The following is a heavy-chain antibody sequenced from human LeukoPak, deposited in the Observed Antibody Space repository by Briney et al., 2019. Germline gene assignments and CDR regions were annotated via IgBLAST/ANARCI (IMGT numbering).Heavy chain of an antibody. J-gene: IGHJ4*02. D-gene: IGHD2-15*01. CDR2: IRSKAYGGTT. CDR3: TRDGSLYCSGGSCNDLPFDY. CDR1: GFTFGDYA. V-gene: IGHV3-49*04. Sequence: GGSLRLSCTASGFTFGDYAMSWVRQAPGKGLEWVGFIRSKAYGGTTEYAASVKGRFTISRDDSKSIAYLQMNSLETEDTAVYYCTRDGSLYCSGGSCNDLPFDYWGQGTLVTVSS.